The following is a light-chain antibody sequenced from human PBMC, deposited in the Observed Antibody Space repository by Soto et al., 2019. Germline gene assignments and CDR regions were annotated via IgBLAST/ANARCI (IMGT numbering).Light chain of an antibody. CDR2: EVS. V-gene: IGLV2-14*01. Sequence: QSALTQPASVSGSPAQSITISCTGTRSDVGSYDYVSWYQQHPGRAPKLMIPEVSHRPSGIYDRFSGSKSGNTASLTISGLQADDEADYYCCSYTCSNTWVFGGGTQLTVL. CDR1: RSDVGSYDY. J-gene: IGLJ7*01. CDR3: CSYTCSNTWV.